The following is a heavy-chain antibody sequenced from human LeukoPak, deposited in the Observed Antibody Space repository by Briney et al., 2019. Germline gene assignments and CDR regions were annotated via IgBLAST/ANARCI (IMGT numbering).Heavy chain of an antibody. CDR3: ARVGYSSGLDY. D-gene: IGHD6-19*01. J-gene: IGHJ4*02. CDR2: INPNSGGT. V-gene: IGHV1-2*02. CDR1: GYTFTGYY. Sequence: ASVKVSCKASGYTFTGYYMHWVRQAPGQGLEWMGWINPNSGGTIYAQKFQGRVTMTRDTSISTAYMELSRLRSDDTAVYYCARVGYSSGLDYWGQGTLVTVSS.